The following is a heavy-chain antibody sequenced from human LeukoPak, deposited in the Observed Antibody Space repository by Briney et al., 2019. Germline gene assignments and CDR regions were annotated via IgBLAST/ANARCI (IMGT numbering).Heavy chain of an antibody. V-gene: IGHV1-18*01. CDR3: ARVPIPPYSSSWYQPFDY. D-gene: IGHD6-13*01. CDR2: ISAYNGNT. CDR1: VYTFTSYD. J-gene: IGHJ4*02. Sequence: ASVKVSCKASVYTFTSYDISWVRQAPGQGLEWMGWISAYNGNTNYAQKLQGRVTMTTDTSTSTAYMELRSLRSDDSAVYFCARVPIPPYSSSWYQPFDYWGQGTLVTVSS.